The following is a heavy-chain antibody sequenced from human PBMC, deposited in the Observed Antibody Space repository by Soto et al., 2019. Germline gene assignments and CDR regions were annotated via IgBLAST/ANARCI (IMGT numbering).Heavy chain of an antibody. V-gene: IGHV3-23*01. D-gene: IGHD3-22*01. J-gene: IGHJ4*02. CDR2: ISGSGGST. CDR1: GFTFSSYA. CDR3: AKPLLFYDSSGYSPFDY. Sequence: EVQLLESGGGLVQPGGSLRLSCAASGFTFSSYAMSWVRQAPGKGLEWVSAISGSGGSTYYAASVKGRFTISRDNSKNTLYLHMNSLRAEDTAVYYCAKPLLFYDSSGYSPFDYWGQGTLVTVSS.